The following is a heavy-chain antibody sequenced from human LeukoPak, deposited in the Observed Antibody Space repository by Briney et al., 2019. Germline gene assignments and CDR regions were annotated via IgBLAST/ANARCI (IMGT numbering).Heavy chain of an antibody. CDR2: IRYDGSNK. Sequence: PGGSLRLSCAASGFTFSSYDIHWVRQAPGKGLEWVAFIRYDGSNKYYADSVKGRFTISRDNSKNTLYLQMNSLRAEDTAVYYCAKGSSSIGYYYYYMDVWGKGTTVTVSS. CDR1: GFTFSSYD. V-gene: IGHV3-30*02. D-gene: IGHD6-6*01. J-gene: IGHJ6*03. CDR3: AKGSSSIGYYYYYMDV.